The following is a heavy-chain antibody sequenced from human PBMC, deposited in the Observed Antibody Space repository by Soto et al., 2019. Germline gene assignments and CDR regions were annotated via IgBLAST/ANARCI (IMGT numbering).Heavy chain of an antibody. Sequence: SETLSRTCTVSGDSVTSVSDYWSWIRQPPGKGLEWIGYIYYSGSADYNPSLGSRVTISIDTSKNQFSLKLTSVTAADTAVYYCARGVGFGYYYYHMDLWGQGTTVTVSS. J-gene: IGHJ6*02. CDR2: IYYSGSA. D-gene: IGHD3-10*01. V-gene: IGHV4-61*01. CDR3: ARGVGFGYYYYHMDL. CDR1: GDSVTSVSDY.